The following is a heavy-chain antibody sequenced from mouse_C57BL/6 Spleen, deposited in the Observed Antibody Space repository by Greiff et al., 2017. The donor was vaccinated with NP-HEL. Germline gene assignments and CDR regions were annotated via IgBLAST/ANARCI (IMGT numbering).Heavy chain of an antibody. CDR2: ISSGSSTI. J-gene: IGHJ3*01. Sequence: EVQRVESGGGLVKPGGSLKLSCAASGFTFSDYGMHWVRQAPEKGLEWVAYISSGSSTIYYADTVKGRFTISRDNAKNTLFLQMTSLRSEDTAMYYCAGGGYGYGFPFAYWGQGTLVTVSA. CDR3: AGGGYGYGFPFAY. D-gene: IGHD2-2*01. CDR1: GFTFSDYG. V-gene: IGHV5-17*01.